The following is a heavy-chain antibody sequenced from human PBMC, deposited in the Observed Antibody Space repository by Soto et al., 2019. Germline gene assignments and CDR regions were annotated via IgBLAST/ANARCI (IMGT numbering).Heavy chain of an antibody. CDR2: INTDGSRA. J-gene: IGHJ5*02. D-gene: IGHD3-16*01. CDR3: ARVKLGSYDWVDP. V-gene: IGHV3-74*01. CDR1: GFTFSIYW. Sequence: EVQLVESGGDLVQPGGSLRLTCAASGFTFSIYWMHWVRQAPGKGLMWVSRINTDGSRATYADSVQGRFGISRDNAKNTVYLQMNSLRAEDTAVYYCARVKLGSYDWVDPLGQGTLVTVSS.